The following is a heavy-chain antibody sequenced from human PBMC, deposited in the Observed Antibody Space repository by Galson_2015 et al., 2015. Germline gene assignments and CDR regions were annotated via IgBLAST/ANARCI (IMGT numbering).Heavy chain of an antibody. J-gene: IGHJ4*02. D-gene: IGHD6-6*01. Sequence: SLRLSCAASGFTVRSNYMSWVRQAPGKGLEWVSVIYSGGSTYYADSAKGRFTISRDNSKNTLYLQMNSLRAEDTAVYYCTRGSPKGHDYWGQGTLVTVSS. V-gene: IGHV3-53*01. CDR3: TRGSPKGHDY. CDR2: IYSGGST. CDR1: GFTVRSNY.